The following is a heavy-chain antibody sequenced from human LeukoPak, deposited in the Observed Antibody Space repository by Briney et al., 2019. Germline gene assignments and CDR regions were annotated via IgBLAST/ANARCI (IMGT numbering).Heavy chain of an antibody. V-gene: IGHV1-69*04. J-gene: IGHJ4*02. CDR2: IIPILGIA. Sequence: SVKVSCEASGGTFSSYAISWVRQAPGQGLEWMGRIIPILGIANYAQKFQGRVTITADKSTSTAYMGLSSLRAEDTAGDYCARVPALGGGFDYWGQGTLVTVSS. CDR1: GGTFSSYA. D-gene: IGHD3-16*01. CDR3: ARVPALGGGFDY.